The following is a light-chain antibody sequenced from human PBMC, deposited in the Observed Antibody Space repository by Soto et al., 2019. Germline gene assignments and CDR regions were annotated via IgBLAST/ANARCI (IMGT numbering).Light chain of an antibody. CDR1: QSLSSTY. CDR3: QQYAASPPVT. Sequence: ESVLTQSPGTLSLSPGERATLSCRASQSLSSTYLAWYQQKPGQAPRLLIYGASSRATGVADRFSGSGSGTDFTLTINRLEPEDFALYYCQQYAASPPVTFGQGTKVDIK. CDR2: GAS. V-gene: IGKV3-20*01. J-gene: IGKJ1*01.